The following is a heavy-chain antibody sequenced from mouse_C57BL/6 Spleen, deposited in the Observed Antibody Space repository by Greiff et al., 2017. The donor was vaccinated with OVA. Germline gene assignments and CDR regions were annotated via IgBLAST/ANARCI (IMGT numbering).Heavy chain of an antibody. CDR2: IYPSDSET. Sequence: QVQLQQPGAELVRPGSSVKLSCKASGYTFTSYWMDWVKQRPGQGLEWIGNIYPSDSETHYNQKFKDKATLTVDKSSSTAYMQLSSLTSEDSAVYYCARSELAQGDYWGQGTTLTVSS. CDR1: GYTFTSYW. J-gene: IGHJ2*01. D-gene: IGHD3-1*01. CDR3: ARSELAQGDY. V-gene: IGHV1-61*01.